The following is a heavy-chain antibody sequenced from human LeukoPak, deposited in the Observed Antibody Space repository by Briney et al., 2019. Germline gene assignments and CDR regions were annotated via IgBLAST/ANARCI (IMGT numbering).Heavy chain of an antibody. Sequence: GGSLRLSCAASGFTFSSYSMNWVRQAPGKGLEWVSSISSSSYIYYADSVKGRFTISRDNAKNSLYLQMNSLRAEDTAVYYCARVYCSSTSCYTGAIDYWGQGTLVTVSS. D-gene: IGHD2-2*02. J-gene: IGHJ4*02. CDR3: ARVYCSSTSCYTGAIDY. V-gene: IGHV3-21*01. CDR2: ISSSSYI. CDR1: GFTFSSYS.